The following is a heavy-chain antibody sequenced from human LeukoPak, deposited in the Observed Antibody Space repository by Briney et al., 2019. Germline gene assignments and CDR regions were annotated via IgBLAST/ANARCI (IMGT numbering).Heavy chain of an antibody. J-gene: IGHJ6*03. V-gene: IGHV4-59*12. Sequence: SETLSLTCTVSGGSISSYYWSWIRQPPGKGLEWIGYIYYSGSTNYNPSLKSRVTISVDTSKNQFSLKLSSVTAADTAVYYCARLLRPRYYYYYYMDVWGKGTTVTISS. CDR3: ARLLRPRYYYYYYMDV. CDR1: GGSISSYY. CDR2: IYYSGST.